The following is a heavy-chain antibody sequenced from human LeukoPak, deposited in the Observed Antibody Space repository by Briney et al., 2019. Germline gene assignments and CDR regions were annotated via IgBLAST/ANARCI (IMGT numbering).Heavy chain of an antibody. V-gene: IGHV3-21*01. J-gene: IGHJ4*02. CDR1: GFTFSSYS. CDR2: ISSSSSYI. CDR3: ARDGDGMVRGAIDY. Sequence: GGSLRLSCAASGFTFSSYSMNWVRQAPGKGLEWVSSISSSSSYIYYAASVKGRFTISRDNAKNSLYLQMNSLRAEDTAVYYCARDGDGMVRGAIDYWGQGTLVTVSS. D-gene: IGHD3-10*01.